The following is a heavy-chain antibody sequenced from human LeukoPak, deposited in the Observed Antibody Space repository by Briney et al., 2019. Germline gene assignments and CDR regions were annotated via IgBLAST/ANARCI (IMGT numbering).Heavy chain of an antibody. V-gene: IGHV3-7*01. Sequence: PGGSLRLSCAASGFTISSYWMRWVRQAPGKGLEWVANIKQDGSEKYYVDSVKGRFTISRDNAKNSLYLQMNSLRAEDTAVYYRARLIRFLEWLSFDYWGQGTLVTVSS. CDR1: GFTISSYW. CDR3: ARLIRFLEWLSFDY. J-gene: IGHJ4*02. CDR2: IKQDGSEK. D-gene: IGHD3-3*01.